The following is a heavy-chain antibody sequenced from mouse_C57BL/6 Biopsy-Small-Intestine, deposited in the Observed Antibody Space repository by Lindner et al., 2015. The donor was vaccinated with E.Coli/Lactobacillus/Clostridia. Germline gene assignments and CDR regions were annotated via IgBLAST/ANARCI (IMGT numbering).Heavy chain of an antibody. J-gene: IGHJ4*01. D-gene: IGHD2-12*01. CDR2: IGDGGSYT. V-gene: IGHV5-4*01. CDR3: ARVSPYDANAMDY. Sequence: EVQLQESGGGLVKPGGSLKLSCAASGFIFSSYAMSWVRQTPEKRLEWVATIGDGGSYTYYPDNVKGRFTISRDNAKNNLYLQMSHLKSEDTAMYYCARVSPYDANAMDYWGQGTSVTVSS. CDR1: GFIFSSYA.